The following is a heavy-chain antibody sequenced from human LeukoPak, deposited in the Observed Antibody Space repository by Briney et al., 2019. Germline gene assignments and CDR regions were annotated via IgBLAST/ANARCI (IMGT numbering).Heavy chain of an antibody. J-gene: IGHJ4*02. Sequence: SETLSLTCTVSGYSISSGYYWGWIRQPPGKGLECIGSIYHSGNTYYNPSLKSRVTISVDTSKNQFSLKLSSVTAADTAVYYCASGRVVPAAFFDYWGQGTLVTVSS. D-gene: IGHD2-2*01. CDR1: GYSISSGYY. CDR2: IYHSGNT. CDR3: ASGRVVPAAFFDY. V-gene: IGHV4-38-2*02.